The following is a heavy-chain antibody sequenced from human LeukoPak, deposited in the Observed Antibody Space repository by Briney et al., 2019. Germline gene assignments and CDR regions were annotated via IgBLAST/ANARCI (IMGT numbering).Heavy chain of an antibody. Sequence: PSETLSLTCAVYGGSFSGYYWSWIRQPPGKGLEWIGEINHSGSTNYNPSLKSRVTISVDTSKNQFSLKLSSVTAADTAVYYCARFFLSGYTLDYWGQGTLVTVSS. CDR1: GGSFSGYY. D-gene: IGHD3-22*01. J-gene: IGHJ4*02. CDR3: ARFFLSGYTLDY. CDR2: INHSGST. V-gene: IGHV4-34*01.